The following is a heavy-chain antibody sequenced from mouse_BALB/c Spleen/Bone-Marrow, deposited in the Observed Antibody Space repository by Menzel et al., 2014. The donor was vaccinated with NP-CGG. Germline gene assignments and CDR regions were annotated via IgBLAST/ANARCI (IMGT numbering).Heavy chain of an antibody. CDR3: ARTAYFDY. Sequence: VPLQQSGAELVRPGTSVKISCKASGYTFTNYWLGWIKQRPGHGLEWIGDFYPGGGYTNYNEEFKGKATLTADASSSTAYMQLSSLTSEDSAVYFCARTAYFDYWGQGTTLTVSS. CDR1: GYTFTNYW. V-gene: IGHV1-63*02. J-gene: IGHJ2*01. CDR2: FYPGGGYT.